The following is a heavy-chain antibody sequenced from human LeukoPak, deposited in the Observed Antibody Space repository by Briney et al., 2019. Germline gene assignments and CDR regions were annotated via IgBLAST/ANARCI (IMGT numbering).Heavy chain of an antibody. J-gene: IGHJ4*02. CDR1: GVSISSSSYS. CDR3: ASITMVREGF. CDR2: IYYTGST. V-gene: IGHV4-39*07. Sequence: SETLSLTCTVSGVSISSSSYSWGWIRQPPGKGLEWIGNIYYTGSTYYNPSLKSRVTISVDTSKNQFSLKLSSVTAADTAVYYCASITMVREGFWGQGTLVTVSS. D-gene: IGHD3-10*01.